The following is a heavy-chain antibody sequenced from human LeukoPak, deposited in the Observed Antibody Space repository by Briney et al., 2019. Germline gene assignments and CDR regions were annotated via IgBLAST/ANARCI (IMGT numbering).Heavy chain of an antibody. D-gene: IGHD3-10*01. CDR1: GGSISSGSYY. V-gene: IGHV4-61*02. J-gene: IGHJ3*02. CDR2: IYTSGST. CDR3: ARVGDVSDAFDI. Sequence: PSETLSLTCTVSGGSISSGSYYWSWIRQPAGKGLEWIGRIYTSGSTNYNPSLKSRVTISVDTSKNQFSLKLSSVTAADTAVYYCARVGDVSDAFDIWGQGTMVTVSS.